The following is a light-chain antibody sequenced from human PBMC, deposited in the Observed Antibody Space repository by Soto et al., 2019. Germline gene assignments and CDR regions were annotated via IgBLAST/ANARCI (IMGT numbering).Light chain of an antibody. CDR1: QYVSSSF. J-gene: IGKJ4*01. V-gene: IGKV3-20*01. Sequence: EIELTQSPGTLSLSPGERATLSCRASQYVSSSFLAWIQQKPGLAPRLLIYDVSNRATGIPARFSGSGSGTDFTLTISRLEPEDFVVYYCHQYGASPLTFGGGTKVDIK. CDR2: DVS. CDR3: HQYGASPLT.